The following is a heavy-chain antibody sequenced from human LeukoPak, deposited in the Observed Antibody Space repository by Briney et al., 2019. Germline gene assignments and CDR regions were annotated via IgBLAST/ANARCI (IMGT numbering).Heavy chain of an antibody. CDR1: GASFSDFH. CDR2: INHN. V-gene: IGHV4-34*01. Sequence: SETLSLTCAVYGASFSDFHWTWIRQSPGKGLEWIGEINHNNYNPSLKSRATISLDTSKNQISLNLTSVTAADTAVYYCARGRRAFYQTRGNRFYYYMDVWGKGTTVIVSS. CDR3: ARGRRAFYQTRGNRFYYYMDV. J-gene: IGHJ6*03. D-gene: IGHD2/OR15-2a*01.